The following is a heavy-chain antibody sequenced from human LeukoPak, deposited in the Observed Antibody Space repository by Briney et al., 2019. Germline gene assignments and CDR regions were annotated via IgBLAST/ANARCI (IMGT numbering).Heavy chain of an antibody. V-gene: IGHV1-69*06. J-gene: IGHJ4*02. CDR2: IIPIFGTA. D-gene: IGHD3-22*01. Sequence: SVKVSCKASGYTFTTYAMNWVRQAPGQGLEWMGGIIPIFGTANYAQKFQGRVTITADKSTSTAYMELSSLRSEDTAVYYCARDVGETYYYDSSGYFDYWGQGTLVTVSS. CDR1: GYTFTTYA. CDR3: ARDVGETYYYDSSGYFDY.